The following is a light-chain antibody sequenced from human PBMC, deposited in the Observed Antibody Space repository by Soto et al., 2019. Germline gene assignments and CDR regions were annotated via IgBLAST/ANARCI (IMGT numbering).Light chain of an antibody. J-gene: IGKJ1*01. Sequence: IVMTQSPATLSVSPGERATLSFRASQSVTNNLAWYQQKPGQAPRLLIYGTSTRATGIPDGFSGSGSGTDFTLTISRLEPEDFAVYYCQQYDSSPRTFGQGTKVDIK. CDR1: QSVTNN. CDR3: QQYDSSPRT. CDR2: GTS. V-gene: IGKV3-20*01.